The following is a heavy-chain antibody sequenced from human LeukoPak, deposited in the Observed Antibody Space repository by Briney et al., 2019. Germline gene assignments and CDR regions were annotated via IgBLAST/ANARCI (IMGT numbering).Heavy chain of an antibody. V-gene: IGHV5-51*01. D-gene: IGHD3-22*01. CDR1: GYSFTSYW. CDR3: ARGGGYYYDSTGYFYA. CDR2: IYPGDSDT. J-gene: IGHJ5*02. Sequence: GESLKISCKGSGYSFTSYWIGWVRQMPGKGLEWMGIIYPGDSDTRYSPSFQGQVTISADKSISTAYLQWSSLKASDTAMYYGARGGGYYYDSTGYFYAWGQGTLVTVSA.